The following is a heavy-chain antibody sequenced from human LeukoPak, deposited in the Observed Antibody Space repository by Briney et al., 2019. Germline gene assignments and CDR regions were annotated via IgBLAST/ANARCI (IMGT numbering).Heavy chain of an antibody. CDR3: ARSVPDYTRFDY. CDR2: FKTKYNQV. Sequence: GGSLRLSCVASGFTFSDYAMNWVRQAPGKGLEWVSAFKTKYNQVYYAESVRGRFTISTDNSNNTVYLQMNSLRAEDTALYYCARSVPDYTRFDYWGQGALVTVSS. CDR1: GFTFSDYA. J-gene: IGHJ4*02. D-gene: IGHD4-11*01. V-gene: IGHV3-23*05.